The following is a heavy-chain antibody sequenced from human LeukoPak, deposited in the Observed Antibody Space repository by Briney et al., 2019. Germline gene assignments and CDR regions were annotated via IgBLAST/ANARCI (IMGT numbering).Heavy chain of an antibody. CDR2: ISYDGNNK. CDR1: GFTFSNFA. J-gene: IGHJ4*02. Sequence: PGGSLRLSCAASGFTFSNFAMHWVRQAPGKGLEWVAIISYDGNNKYYADSVKGRFTISRDNFKNTLYLQMNSLTTEDTTVYYCASEADEENFFDYWGQGTLVTVSS. CDR3: ASEADEENFFDY. V-gene: IGHV3-30-3*01.